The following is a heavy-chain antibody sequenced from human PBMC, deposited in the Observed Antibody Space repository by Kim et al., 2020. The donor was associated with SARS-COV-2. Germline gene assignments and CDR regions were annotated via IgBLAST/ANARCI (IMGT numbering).Heavy chain of an antibody. CDR1: GFTVSSNY. CDR3: ARDSGDSSFDY. Sequence: GGSLRLSCAASGFTVSSNYMSWVRQAPGKGLEGVSVIYSGCITYYADSVKGRFTISRHNSKNTLYLQMNSLRAEDTAVYYCARDSGDSSFDYWGQGTLFNVSS. CDR2: IYSGCIT. D-gene: IGHD2-15*01. J-gene: IGHJ4*02. V-gene: IGHV3-53*04.